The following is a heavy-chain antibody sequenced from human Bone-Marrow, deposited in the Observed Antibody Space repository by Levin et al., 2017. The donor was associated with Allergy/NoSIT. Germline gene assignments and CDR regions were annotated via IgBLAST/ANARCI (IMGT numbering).Heavy chain of an antibody. Sequence: TGGSLRLSCAASGFTFSTYAMHWVRQAPGKGLEWLAVISLHGHNNNYADSVKGRFTISRDNSKSTLYLQLNSLTTEDTAVYYCARGPSADGFDYWGQGTLVTVSS. CDR2: ISLHGHNN. CDR1: GFTFSTYA. V-gene: IGHV3-30*04. D-gene: IGHD5-24*01. CDR3: ARGPSADGFDY. J-gene: IGHJ4*02.